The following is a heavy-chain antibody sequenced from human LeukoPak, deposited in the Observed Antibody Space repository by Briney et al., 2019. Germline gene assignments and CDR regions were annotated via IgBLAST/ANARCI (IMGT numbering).Heavy chain of an antibody. V-gene: IGHV4-39*07. J-gene: IGHJ3*02. CDR3: ARINGYYDSSGYYLDAFDI. Sequence: SETLSLTCTVSGGSISSRPYYWGWVRQPPGKGLEWIGTISYSGTTYYNPSLKSRVTISLDTSKNQFSLKLSSVTAADTAVYYCARINGYYDSSGYYLDAFDIWGQGTMVTVSS. CDR2: ISYSGTT. D-gene: IGHD3-22*01. CDR1: GGSISSRPYY.